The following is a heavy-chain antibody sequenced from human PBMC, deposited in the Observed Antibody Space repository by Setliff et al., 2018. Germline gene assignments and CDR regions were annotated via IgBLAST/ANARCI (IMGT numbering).Heavy chain of an antibody. D-gene: IGHD3-3*01. CDR1: GYTFTINN. J-gene: IGHJ3*02. CDR3: ARDYYDFWSGYLAGDDAFDI. Sequence: ASVKVSCEASGYTFTINNLHWVRQAPGQGLEWMGVINPSSGVTIYAQRIQGRVTMARDTSASTAYMELSSLRSEDTAVYYCARDYYDFWSGYLAGDDAFDIWGQGTMVTVSS. CDR2: INPSSGVT. V-gene: IGHV1-46*01.